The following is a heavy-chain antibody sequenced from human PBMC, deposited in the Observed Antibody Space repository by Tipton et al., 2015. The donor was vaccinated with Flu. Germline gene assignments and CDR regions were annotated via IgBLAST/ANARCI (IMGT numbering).Heavy chain of an antibody. V-gene: IGHV4-61*02. J-gene: IGHJ1*01. CDR3: AKSGIYLEYLQH. Sequence: TLSLTCTVSGGSISSGSYYWSWIRQPAGKGLEWIGRIYTSGSTNYNPSLKSRVTISVDTSKNQFSLKLSSVTAADTTVYYCAKSGIYLEYLQHWCQGTLVAVSS. CDR2: IYTSGST. D-gene: IGHD1-26*01. CDR1: GGSISSGSYY.